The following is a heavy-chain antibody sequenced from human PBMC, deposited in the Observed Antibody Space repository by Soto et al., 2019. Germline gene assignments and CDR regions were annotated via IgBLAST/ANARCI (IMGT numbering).Heavy chain of an antibody. Sequence: GGSLRLSCAASGFTFSSYSMNWVRQAPGKGLEWVSYISSSSSTIYYADSVKGRFTISRDNAKNSLYLQMNSLRAEDTAVYYCAKTDCSGGSCYLYYFDYWGQGTLVTVSS. D-gene: IGHD2-15*01. CDR2: ISSSSSTI. CDR1: GFTFSSYS. J-gene: IGHJ4*02. CDR3: AKTDCSGGSCYLYYFDY. V-gene: IGHV3-48*01.